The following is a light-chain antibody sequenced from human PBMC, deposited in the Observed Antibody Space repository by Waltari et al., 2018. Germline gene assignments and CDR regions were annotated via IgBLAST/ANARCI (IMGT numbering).Light chain of an antibody. V-gene: IGLV2-18*02. CDR3: SSYTSSNTLI. J-gene: IGLJ2*01. Sequence: QSALTQPPSVSGSPGQSVTISCTGSTSDISTYTPVSWYQQTPGTAPKLIISDVSNWPSGVPDRFSGSKSGNTASLTISGLQAEDEADYYCSSYTSSNTLIFGGGTKLTVL. CDR1: TSDISTYTP. CDR2: DVS.